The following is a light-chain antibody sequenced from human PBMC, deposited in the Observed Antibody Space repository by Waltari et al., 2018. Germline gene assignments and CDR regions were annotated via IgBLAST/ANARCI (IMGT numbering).Light chain of an antibody. Sequence: EIVLTQSPSTLSVSPGERAILPCRASQTISYNLAWYQQRPGQPPRLLIYGAPARAAAIPVRFSGSGSGTEFTLTISGLQSEDFAVYYCQHYHQWPPYTFGQGTKVE. CDR3: QHYHQWPPYT. J-gene: IGKJ2*01. CDR1: QTISYN. CDR2: GAP. V-gene: IGKV3-15*01.